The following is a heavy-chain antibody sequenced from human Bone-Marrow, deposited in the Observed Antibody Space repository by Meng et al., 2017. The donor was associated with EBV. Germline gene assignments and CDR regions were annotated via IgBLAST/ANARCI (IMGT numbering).Heavy chain of an antibody. Sequence: EVQLLEXXGGLVQPGXSLRRSXAASGFTFSSYAMSWVRQAPGKGLEWVSAISGSGGSTYYADSVKGRFTISRDNAKNSLYLQMNSLRAEDTALYHCATVMIGTGEGDAFDIWGQGTMVTVSS. CDR1: GFTFSSYA. J-gene: IGHJ3*02. CDR3: ATVMIGTGEGDAFDI. V-gene: IGHV3-23*01. CDR2: ISGSGGST. D-gene: IGHD3-16*01.